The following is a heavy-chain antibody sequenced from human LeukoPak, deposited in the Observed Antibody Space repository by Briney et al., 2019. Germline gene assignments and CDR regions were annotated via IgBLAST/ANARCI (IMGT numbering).Heavy chain of an antibody. CDR3: ARTTVTTDDAFDI. Sequence: SETLSLTXAVYGGFFSAYYWSWIRQPPGKGLEWIGEINHSGSTNYDPSLKSRVTILVDTSKNQFSLKLSSVTAADTAVYYCARTTVTTDDAFDIWGQGTMVTVSS. J-gene: IGHJ3*02. V-gene: IGHV4-34*01. CDR2: INHSGST. CDR1: GGFFSAYY. D-gene: IGHD4-11*01.